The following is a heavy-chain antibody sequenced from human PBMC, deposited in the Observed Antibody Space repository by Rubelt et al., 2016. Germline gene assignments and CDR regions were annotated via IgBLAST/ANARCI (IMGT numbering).Heavy chain of an antibody. V-gene: IGHV4-34*01. CDR3: ARGVNAGYSSSWYRGRFDP. J-gene: IGHJ5*02. CDR2: INHSGST. Sequence: IGEINHSGSTNYNPSLKSRVTISVDTSKNQFSLKLSSVTAADTAVYYCARGVNAGYSSSWYRGRFDPWGQGTLVTVSS. D-gene: IGHD6-13*01.